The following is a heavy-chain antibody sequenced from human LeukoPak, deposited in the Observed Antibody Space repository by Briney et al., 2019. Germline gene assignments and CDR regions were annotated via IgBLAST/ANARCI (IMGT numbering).Heavy chain of an antibody. CDR2: ISYDGSNK. D-gene: IGHD3-9*01. CDR3: ARDTPASYHDILTGYYSRYYYGMDV. CDR1: GFTFSSYA. Sequence: GGSLRLSCAASGFTFSSYAMHWVRQAPGKGLEWVAVISYDGSNKYYADSVKGRFTISRDNSKNTLYLQMNSLRAEDTAVYYCARDTPASYHDILTGYYSRYYYGMDVWGQGTTVTVSS. V-gene: IGHV3-30*04. J-gene: IGHJ6*02.